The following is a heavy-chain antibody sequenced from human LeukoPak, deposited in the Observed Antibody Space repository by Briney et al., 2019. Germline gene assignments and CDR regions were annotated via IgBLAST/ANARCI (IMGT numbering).Heavy chain of an antibody. CDR2: IYSGGST. CDR1: GFTVSSNY. Sequence: GGSLRLSCAASGFTVSSNYMSWVRQAPGKGLEWVSVIYSGGSTYYADSVKGRFTISRDNSKNTLYLQMNSLRAEDTAVYYCARAGRYDLSYFDCWGQGTLVTVSS. D-gene: IGHD5-12*01. J-gene: IGHJ4*02. V-gene: IGHV3-66*01. CDR3: ARAGRYDLSYFDC.